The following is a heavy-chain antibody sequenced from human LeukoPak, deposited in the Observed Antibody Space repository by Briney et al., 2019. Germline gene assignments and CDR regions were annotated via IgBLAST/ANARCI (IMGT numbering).Heavy chain of an antibody. Sequence: RGESLKISCKGSGYSFTNYWIGWVRQMPGKGLEWMGIIYPSDSDIRYSPSFQGQVTISADKSITTAYLQWSGLNISDTAMYYCARYTDHYYFDYWGQGTLVTVSS. D-gene: IGHD1-1*01. CDR2: IYPSDSDI. CDR3: ARYTDHYYFDY. V-gene: IGHV5-51*01. J-gene: IGHJ4*02. CDR1: GYSFTNYW.